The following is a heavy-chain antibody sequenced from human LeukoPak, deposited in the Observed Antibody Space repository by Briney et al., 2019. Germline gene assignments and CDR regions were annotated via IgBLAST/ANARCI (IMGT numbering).Heavy chain of an antibody. Sequence: GGSLRLSCAASGVTFSNAWMSWVRQAPGKGLEWVGRIISKTDGGTTDYAAPVKGRFTISRDDSKNTLYLQMGSLRAEDMAVYYCARGPYSSGWYKWNSAAFDIWGQGTMVTVSS. J-gene: IGHJ3*02. D-gene: IGHD6-19*01. CDR2: IISKTDGGTT. CDR3: ARGPYSSGWYKWNSAAFDI. V-gene: IGHV3-15*01. CDR1: GVTFSNAW.